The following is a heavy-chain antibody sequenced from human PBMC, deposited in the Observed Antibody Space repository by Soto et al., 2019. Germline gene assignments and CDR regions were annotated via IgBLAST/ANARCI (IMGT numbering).Heavy chain of an antibody. Sequence: QMQLVQSGPEVKKPGTSVKVSCKASGFTFTSSAVQWVRQARGQRLEWIGWIVVGSGNTNYAQKFQERVTITRDMSTSTAYMELSSLRSEDTAVYYCAARYVDTAMKAYYYYGMDVWGQGTTVTVSS. D-gene: IGHD5-18*01. J-gene: IGHJ6*02. CDR2: IVVGSGNT. V-gene: IGHV1-58*01. CDR3: AARYVDTAMKAYYYYGMDV. CDR1: GFTFTSSA.